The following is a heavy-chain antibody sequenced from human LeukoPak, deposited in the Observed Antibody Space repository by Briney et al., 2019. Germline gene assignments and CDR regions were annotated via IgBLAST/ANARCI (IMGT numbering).Heavy chain of an antibody. V-gene: IGHV3-48*04. CDR2: IRSSGTTT. J-gene: IGHJ1*01. D-gene: IGHD3-9*01. Sequence: GGSLRLSCAASGFPFSTYSMNWVRQAPGRGLEWLSYIRSSGTTTYYADSVKGRFTISRDNAKHLLFLQMNGLRAEDTAVYYCARDWADYDILTGPQGRAEYFQHWGQGTLVTVSS. CDR3: ARDWADYDILTGPQGRAEYFQH. CDR1: GFPFSTYS.